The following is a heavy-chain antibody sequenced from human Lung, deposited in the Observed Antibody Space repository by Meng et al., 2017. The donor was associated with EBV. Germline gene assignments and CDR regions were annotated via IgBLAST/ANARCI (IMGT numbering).Heavy chain of an antibody. Sequence: QVRRVQSGAEVKKPGASVKVSCKASGYTFTGYYMHWVRQAPGQGLEWMGRINPNSGGTNYAQKFQGRVTMTRDTPISTAYMELSRLRSDDTAVYYCAHQAVAGTRGWFDPWGQGTLVTVSS. CDR2: INPNSGGT. J-gene: IGHJ5*02. V-gene: IGHV1-2*06. CDR1: GYTFTGYY. D-gene: IGHD6-19*01. CDR3: AHQAVAGTRGWFDP.